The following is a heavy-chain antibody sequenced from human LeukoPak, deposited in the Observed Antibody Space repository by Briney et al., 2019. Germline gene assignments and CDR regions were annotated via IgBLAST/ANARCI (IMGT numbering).Heavy chain of an antibody. CDR2: ISISGDTT. J-gene: IGHJ4*02. Sequence: GGSLRLSCAASGFTFTSYSMSWVRQAPGKGLEWVSAISISGDTTYYADAVKGRFTISRDNSKNTVYLQMNSLRAEDTAVYYCANEIRPNDYWGQGTLVTVSS. D-gene: IGHD4-17*01. CDR1: GFTFTSYS. CDR3: ANEIRPNDY. V-gene: IGHV3-23*01.